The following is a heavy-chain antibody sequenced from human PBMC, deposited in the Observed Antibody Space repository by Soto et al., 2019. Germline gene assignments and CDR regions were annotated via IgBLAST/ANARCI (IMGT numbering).Heavy chain of an antibody. J-gene: IGHJ6*02. Sequence: GGSLGLSCAASGFTFSSYAMHWVRQAPGKGLEWVAVISYDGSNKYYADSVKGRFTISRDNSKNTLYLQMNSLRAEDTAVYYCARDLPIKYDILTGFKMGYYYYGMDVWGQGTTVTVSS. CDR3: ARDLPIKYDILTGFKMGYYYYGMDV. CDR1: GFTFSSYA. D-gene: IGHD3-9*01. V-gene: IGHV3-30-3*01. CDR2: ISYDGSNK.